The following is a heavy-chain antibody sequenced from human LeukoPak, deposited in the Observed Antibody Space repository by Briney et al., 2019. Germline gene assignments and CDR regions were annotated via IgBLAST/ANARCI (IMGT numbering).Heavy chain of an antibody. Sequence: KASETLSLTCTVSGGSISSYYWSWIRQPPGKGLEWIGYIYYSGSTNYNPSLKSRVTISVDTSKNQFSLKLSSVTAADTAVYYCARSFVTGARLGHFDYWGQGTLVTVSS. CDR3: ARSFVTGARLGHFDY. D-gene: IGHD7-27*01. CDR2: IYYSGST. CDR1: GGSISSYY. J-gene: IGHJ4*02. V-gene: IGHV4-59*01.